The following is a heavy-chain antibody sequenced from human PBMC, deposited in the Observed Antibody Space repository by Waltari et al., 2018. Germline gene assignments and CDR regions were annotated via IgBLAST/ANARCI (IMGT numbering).Heavy chain of an antibody. V-gene: IGHV4-34*01. CDR3: ARGARLRALFDC. Sequence: QVQLQQRGTGLLKPSETLARTCPVSGGSFSGSYWTWIRQPPGKGLEWLGEISHTGSPNYNPSLKSRVSMSIDRSKNQFSLNLTSMTAADTAVYYCARGARLRALFDCWGQGILVTVSS. J-gene: IGHJ4*02. CDR1: GGSFSGSY. CDR2: ISHTGSP.